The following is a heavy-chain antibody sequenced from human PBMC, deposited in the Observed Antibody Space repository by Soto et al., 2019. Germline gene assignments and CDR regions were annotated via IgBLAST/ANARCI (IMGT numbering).Heavy chain of an antibody. Sequence: SVKVSCDASGVTFSSYAISWVRQAPGQGLECMGVIIPIFGTANYAQKFQSRVTITADESTSTAYMALSSLRSEDTAVYYCASTPGYYYGTDVCVHGTTVTVSS. V-gene: IGHV1-69*13. J-gene: IGHJ6*01. CDR3: ASTPGYYYGTDV. CDR2: IIPIFGTA. CDR1: GVTFSSYA.